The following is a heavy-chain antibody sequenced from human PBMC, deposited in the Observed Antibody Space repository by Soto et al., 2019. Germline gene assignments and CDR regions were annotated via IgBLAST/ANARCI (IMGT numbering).Heavy chain of an antibody. CDR1: GYTFTSYG. CDR3: ARVGHYYGSGSYEYWFDP. Sequence: QVQLGQSGAEVKKPGASVKVSCEASGYTFTSYGISWVRQAPGQGLEWMGWISAYNGNTNYAQKLQGRVTMTTDTSTSTAYMELRSLRSDDTAVYYCARVGHYYGSGSYEYWFDPWGQGTLVTVSS. V-gene: IGHV1-18*01. D-gene: IGHD3-10*01. J-gene: IGHJ5*02. CDR2: ISAYNGNT.